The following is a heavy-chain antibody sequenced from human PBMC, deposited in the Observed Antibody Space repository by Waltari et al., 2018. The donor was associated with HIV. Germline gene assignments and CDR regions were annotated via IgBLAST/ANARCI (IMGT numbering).Heavy chain of an antibody. V-gene: IGHV4-61*02. D-gene: IGHD3-3*01. CDR3: AREGKEDYDFWSGYFFGMDV. Sequence: QVQLQESGPGLVEPSQTLSLTCTVSGGSISSGSYYWSWIRQPAGKGLEWIGRIYTSGSTNYNPSLKSRVTISVDTSKNQFSLKLSSVTAADTAVYYCAREGKEDYDFWSGYFFGMDVWGQGTTVTVSS. J-gene: IGHJ6*02. CDR1: GGSISSGSYY. CDR2: IYTSGST.